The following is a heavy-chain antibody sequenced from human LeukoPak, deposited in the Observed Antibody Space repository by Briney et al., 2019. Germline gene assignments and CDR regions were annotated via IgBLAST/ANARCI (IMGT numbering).Heavy chain of an antibody. CDR3: ARGAIFGVVITRSAFDI. Sequence: GGSLRLSCAASGFTFSSYGMHWVRQAPGKGLEWVAVISYDGSNKYYADSVKGRFTISRDNSKNTLYLQMSSLRAEDTAVYYCARGAIFGVVITRSAFDIWGQGTMVTVSS. J-gene: IGHJ3*02. CDR2: ISYDGSNK. D-gene: IGHD3-3*01. V-gene: IGHV3-30*03. CDR1: GFTFSSYG.